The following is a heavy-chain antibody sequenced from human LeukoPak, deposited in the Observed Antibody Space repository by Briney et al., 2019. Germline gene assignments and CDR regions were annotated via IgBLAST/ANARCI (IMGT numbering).Heavy chain of an antibody. D-gene: IGHD3-16*01. V-gene: IGHV4-59*11. CDR3: ARTGGWDSAFDY. CDR2: IYYSGST. CDR1: GGSISSHY. J-gene: IGHJ4*02. Sequence: SETLSLTCTVSGGSISSHYWSWIRQPPGKGLEWIGYIYYSGSTNYNPSLKSRVTISVDTSKNQFSLKLSSVTAADTAVYYCARTGGWDSAFDYWGQGTLVTVSS.